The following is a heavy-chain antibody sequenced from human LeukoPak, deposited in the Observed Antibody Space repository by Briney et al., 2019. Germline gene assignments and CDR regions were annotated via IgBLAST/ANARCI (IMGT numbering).Heavy chain of an antibody. J-gene: IGHJ4*02. Sequence: PGGSLRLSCAASGFTFSSYSMNWVRQAPGKGLEWVSYISSSSSTIYYADSVKGRFTISRDNAKNSLYLQMNSLRAEDTAVYYCARDKGGLFRDLEDIVVVPAAIMGGYFDYWGQGTLVTVSS. D-gene: IGHD2-2*02. CDR1: GFTFSSYS. CDR2: ISSSSSTI. CDR3: ARDKGGLFRDLEDIVVVPAAIMGGYFDY. V-gene: IGHV3-48*01.